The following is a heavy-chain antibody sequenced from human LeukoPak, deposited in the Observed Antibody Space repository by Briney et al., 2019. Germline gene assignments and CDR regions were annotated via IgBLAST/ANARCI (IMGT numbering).Heavy chain of an antibody. CDR3: ARDDGRYFDRLGHDAFDI. CDR1: GYTFTSDG. CDR2: IIPIFGIA. V-gene: IGHV1-69*13. D-gene: IGHD3-9*01. Sequence: ASVKVSCKASGYTFTSDGISWVRQAPGQGLEWMGGIIPIFGIANYAQKFQGRVTITADESTSTAYMELSSLRSEDTAVYYCARDDGRYFDRLGHDAFDIWGQGTLVTVSS. J-gene: IGHJ3*02.